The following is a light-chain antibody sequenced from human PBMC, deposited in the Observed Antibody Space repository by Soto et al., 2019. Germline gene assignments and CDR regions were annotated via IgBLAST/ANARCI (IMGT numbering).Light chain of an antibody. CDR3: QESATTRWA. CDR1: QSISSY. V-gene: IGKV1-39*01. J-gene: IGKJ1*01. CDR2: AAS. Sequence: IQMTQSPSSLSASVGDRVTITCRASQSISSYLNWYQHNPGKAPNLLIFAASHLQSGVSSRFSGSGSGTDFTLTISSLHPEDFATFYCQESATTRWAFGQGTKVDIK.